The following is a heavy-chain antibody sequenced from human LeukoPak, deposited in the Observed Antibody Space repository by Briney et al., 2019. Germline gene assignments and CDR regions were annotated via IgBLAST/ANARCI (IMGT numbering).Heavy chain of an antibody. CDR3: ARYGPYGSGPFDY. D-gene: IGHD3-10*01. V-gene: IGHV1-69*06. J-gene: IGHJ4*02. CDR1: GGTFSSYA. CDR2: IIPIFGTA. Sequence: SVTVSCKASGGTFSSYAISWVRQAPGQGLEWMGGIIPIFGTANYAQKFQGRVTITAVKSTSTAYMELSSLRSEDTAVYYCARYGPYGSGPFDYWGQGTLVTVSS.